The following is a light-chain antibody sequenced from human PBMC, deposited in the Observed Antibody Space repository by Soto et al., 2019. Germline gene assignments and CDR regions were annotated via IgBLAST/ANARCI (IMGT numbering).Light chain of an antibody. J-gene: IGKJ1*01. CDR3: QQYNSYSPPWT. Sequence: DIQMTQSPSTLSASVGDRVTITCRASQSISSWLAWYQQKPGKAPKLLIYKASSLESGAPSRFSGSGSGTDFTLTISSLQPDDFATYYFQQYNSYSPPWTFGQGTKVQIK. CDR2: KAS. V-gene: IGKV1-5*03. CDR1: QSISSW.